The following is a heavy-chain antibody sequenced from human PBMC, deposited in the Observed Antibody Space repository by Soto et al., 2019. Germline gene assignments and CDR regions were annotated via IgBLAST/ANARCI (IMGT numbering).Heavy chain of an antibody. D-gene: IGHD3-3*01. CDR2: IWYDGSNK. J-gene: IGHJ4*02. CDR1: GFTFSSYG. V-gene: IGHV3-33*01. CDR3: ARPYYDFWSGPLTPDY. Sequence: GGSLRLSCAASGFTFSSYGMHWVRQAPGKGLEWVAVIWYDGSNKYYADSVKGRFTISRDNSKNTLYLQMNSLRAEDTAVYYCARPYYDFWSGPLTPDYWGQGTLVTVSS.